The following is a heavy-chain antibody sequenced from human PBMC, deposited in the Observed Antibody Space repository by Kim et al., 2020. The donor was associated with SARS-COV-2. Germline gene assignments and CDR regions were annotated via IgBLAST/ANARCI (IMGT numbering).Heavy chain of an antibody. V-gene: IGHV4-39*01. J-gene: IGHJ5*02. D-gene: IGHD6-13*01. Sequence: SPRSRVTISIDTSQNQFSLKLSSVTAADTAVYYCARHLVAAGVVYNWFDTWGQGTLVTVSS. CDR3: ARHLVAAGVVYNWFDT.